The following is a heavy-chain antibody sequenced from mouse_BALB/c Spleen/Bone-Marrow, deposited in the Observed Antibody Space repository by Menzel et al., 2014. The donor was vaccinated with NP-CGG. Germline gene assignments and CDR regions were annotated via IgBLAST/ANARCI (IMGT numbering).Heavy chain of an antibody. CDR3: ARDGPYFFDY. Sequence: EVQLVESGGGLVQPGGSLKLSCAASGFTFSRYGMSWVRQTPDKRLELVATINSNGGSTYYPDSVKGRFTISGDNAKNTLYLQMSSLKSEDTAMYYCARDGPYFFDYWGRGTTLTVSS. J-gene: IGHJ2*01. D-gene: IGHD2-10*01. CDR1: GFTFSRYG. CDR2: INSNGGST. V-gene: IGHV5-6-3*01.